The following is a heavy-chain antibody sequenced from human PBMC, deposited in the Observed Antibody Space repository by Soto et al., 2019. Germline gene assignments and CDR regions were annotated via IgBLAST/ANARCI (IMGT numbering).Heavy chain of an antibody. CDR1: GGSISSSNW. Sequence: PSETLSLTCAVSGGSISSSNWWSWVRQPPGKGLEWIGEIYHSGSTNYNPSLKSRVTISVDKSKNQFSLKLSSVTAADTAVYYCAAILWFGELFRGGYNWFDPWGQGTLVTVSS. CDR2: IYHSGST. V-gene: IGHV4-4*02. D-gene: IGHD3-10*01. CDR3: AAILWFGELFRGGYNWFDP. J-gene: IGHJ5*02.